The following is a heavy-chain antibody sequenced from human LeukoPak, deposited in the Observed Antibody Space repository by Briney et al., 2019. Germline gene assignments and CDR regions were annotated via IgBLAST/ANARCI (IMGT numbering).Heavy chain of an antibody. CDR1: GGSFSGYY. V-gene: IGHV4-34*01. CDR2: INHSGST. D-gene: IGHD1-26*01. CDR3: ARVGGWEADDDLSDYKLDRDHNQFDL. Sequence: SETPSLTCAVYGGSFSGYYWSWIRQPPGKGLEWIGEINHSGSTNYNPSLKSRVTISVDTSKNQFSLKLTSLTAADTAVYYCARVGGWEADDDLSDYKLDRDHNQFDLWGQGTLVTVSS. J-gene: IGHJ5*02.